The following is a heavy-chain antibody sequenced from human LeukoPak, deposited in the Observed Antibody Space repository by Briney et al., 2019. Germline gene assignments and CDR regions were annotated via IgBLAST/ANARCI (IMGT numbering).Heavy chain of an antibody. CDR3: ARTYSSSWSYCDS. Sequence: ASVTVSFTASGYTFTIYYMHWVRQAPGQGLEWMGIINPSGGSTSYAQMFQDRVTITRDTSTSAVYMELSSLTSEDTATYYCARTYSSSWSYCDSWGQGTLVTVSS. CDR2: INPSGGST. D-gene: IGHD6-13*01. J-gene: IGHJ4*02. V-gene: IGHV1-46*01. CDR1: GYTFTIYY.